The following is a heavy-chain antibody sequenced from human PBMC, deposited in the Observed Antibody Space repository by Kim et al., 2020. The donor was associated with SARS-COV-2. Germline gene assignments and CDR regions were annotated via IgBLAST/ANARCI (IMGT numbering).Heavy chain of an antibody. D-gene: IGHD6-19*01. CDR3: ASGYSSGWTGYSFDY. CDR1: GYTFTTFG. Sequence: ASVKVSCKASGYTFTTFGITWVRQAPGQGLEWMGWISAYNGITNYAHKFQGRVTMTTDTSTSTAHMEVRSLRSDDTAVYYCASGYSSGWTGYSFDYWGQGTLVTVSA. CDR2: ISAYNGIT. J-gene: IGHJ4*02. V-gene: IGHV1-18*01.